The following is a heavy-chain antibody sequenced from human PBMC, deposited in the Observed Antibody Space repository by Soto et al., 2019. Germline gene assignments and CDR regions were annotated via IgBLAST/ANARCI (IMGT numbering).Heavy chain of an antibody. J-gene: IGHJ6*02. CDR2: INPNGGDT. Sequence: QVQLVQSGAEVKEPGASVQVSCKASGYTFTTYFMHWVRQAPGQGFEWLGRINPNGGDTVYAQKFQGRVTVTKDTSTSTVFIELGSLTSKDTAVYYCARGSYASNVFIMDVWGQGTPVTVSS. D-gene: IGHD2-2*01. V-gene: IGHV1-46*01. CDR1: GYTFTTYF. CDR3: ARGSYASNVFIMDV.